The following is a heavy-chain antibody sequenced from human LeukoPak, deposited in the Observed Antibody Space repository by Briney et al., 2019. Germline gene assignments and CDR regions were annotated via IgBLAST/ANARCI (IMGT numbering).Heavy chain of an antibody. V-gene: IGHV3-30*18. D-gene: IGHD5-18*01. Sequence: PGGSLRLSCAASGFTFSSYGMHWVRQAPGKGLEWVAVISYDGSNKYYADSVKGRFTISRDNSKNTLYLQMNSLRAEDTAVYYCAKDLDCYGYKGDYGMDVWGQGTTVTVSS. CDR3: AKDLDCYGYKGDYGMDV. J-gene: IGHJ6*02. CDR2: ISYDGSNK. CDR1: GFTFSSYG.